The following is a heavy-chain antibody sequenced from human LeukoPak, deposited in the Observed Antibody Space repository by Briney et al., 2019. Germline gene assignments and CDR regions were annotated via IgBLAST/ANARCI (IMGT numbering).Heavy chain of an antibody. Sequence: SGPTLVNPTQTLTLTCTFSGFSLSTHGVGVGWIRQPPGKALEWLALIFWDGDERYSPSLKSRLTITKDTFKNQVVLTMTNMDPVDTATYYCAHRHNLGVTGPVITFDSWGQGTLVTVSS. D-gene: IGHD2-21*02. CDR1: GFSLSTHGVG. V-gene: IGHV2-5*02. J-gene: IGHJ5*01. CDR2: IFWDGDE. CDR3: AHRHNLGVTGPVITFDS.